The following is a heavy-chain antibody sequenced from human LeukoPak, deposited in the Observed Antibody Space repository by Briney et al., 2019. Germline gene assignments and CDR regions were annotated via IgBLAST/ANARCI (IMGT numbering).Heavy chain of an antibody. CDR2: IYYSGST. D-gene: IGHD3-3*01. Sequence: PSETQSLTCTVSGGSISSSSYYWGWIRQPPGKGLEWIGSIYYSGSTYYNPSLKSRVTISVDTSKNQFSLKLSSVTAADTAVYYCARQTYGFTHYWGQGTLVTVSS. J-gene: IGHJ4*02. V-gene: IGHV4-39*01. CDR1: GGSISSSSYY. CDR3: ARQTYGFTHY.